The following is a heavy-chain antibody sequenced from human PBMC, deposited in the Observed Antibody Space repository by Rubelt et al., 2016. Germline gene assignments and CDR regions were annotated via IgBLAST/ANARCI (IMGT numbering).Heavy chain of an antibody. CDR3: ASSVKVGATDY. V-gene: IGHV4-59*12. Sequence: QVQLQESGPGLVKPSETLSLTCTVSGGSISSYYWSWIRQPPGKGLEWIGEINHSGSTNYNPSLKSRVTISVDTSKNQFSLKLSSVTAADTAVYYCASSVKVGATDYWGQGTLVTVSS. CDR2: INHSGST. CDR1: GGSISSYY. J-gene: IGHJ4*02. D-gene: IGHD1-26*01.